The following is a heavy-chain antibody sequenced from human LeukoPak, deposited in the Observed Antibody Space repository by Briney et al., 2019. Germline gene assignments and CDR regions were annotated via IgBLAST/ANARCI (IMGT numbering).Heavy chain of an antibody. V-gene: IGHV4-39*07. CDR1: GGSISSSSYY. D-gene: IGHD3-22*01. J-gene: IGHJ4*02. CDR2: IYYSGST. Sequence: PSETLSLTCTVSGGSISSSSYYWGWIRQPPGKGLEWIGNIYYSGSTYYNPSLKSRVTMSVDTSKNQFSLKLTSVTAADTAVYYCAREAGSYDSSGYYSLYYSFDYWGQGTLVTVSS. CDR3: AREAGSYDSSGYYSLYYSFDY.